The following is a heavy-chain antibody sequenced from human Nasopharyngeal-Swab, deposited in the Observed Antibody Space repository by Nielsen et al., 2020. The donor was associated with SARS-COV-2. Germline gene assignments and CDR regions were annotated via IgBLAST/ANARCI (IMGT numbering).Heavy chain of an antibody. J-gene: IGHJ4*02. CDR2: IYHSGST. CDR3: ARQPDRYYYDSSGYSDY. Sequence: WIRQRPGKGLEWIGEIYHSGSTNYNPSLKSRVTISVDKSKNQFSLKLSSVTAADTAVYYCARQPDRYYYDSSGYSDYWGQGTLVTVSS. V-gene: IGHV4-4*02. D-gene: IGHD3-22*01.